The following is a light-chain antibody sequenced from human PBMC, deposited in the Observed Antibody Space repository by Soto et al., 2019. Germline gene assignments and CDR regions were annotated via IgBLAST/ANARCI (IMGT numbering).Light chain of an antibody. CDR3: QQYDNYPWT. CDR1: QGIRNL. J-gene: IGKJ1*01. V-gene: IGKV1-16*01. CDR2: AAS. Sequence: DIQLTQSPSSLSASIGDRVTITCRASQGIRNLLGWFQQKPGTAPKSLIFAASKLESGVPLRFSGSGSGTDFTLTITSLLPEDFATYYCQQYDNYPWTFGQGTRVEIK.